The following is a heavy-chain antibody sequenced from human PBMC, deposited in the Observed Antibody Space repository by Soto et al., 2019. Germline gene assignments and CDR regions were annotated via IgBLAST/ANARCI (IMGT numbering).Heavy chain of an antibody. V-gene: IGHV3-23*01. CDR3: ARTPYDFWSPGQFYFDH. J-gene: IGHJ4*02. D-gene: IGHD3-3*01. CDR2: ISGRWGTT. Sequence: GSLRLLCGVSGFTFRRHSIFWVPQAPGKGLECVSGISGRWGTTFYADSVKGRFTNSRDNSKKTLYLQMNGLRAEDTAVYYCARTPYDFWSPGQFYFDHWGQGTLVTVSS. CDR1: GFTFRRHS.